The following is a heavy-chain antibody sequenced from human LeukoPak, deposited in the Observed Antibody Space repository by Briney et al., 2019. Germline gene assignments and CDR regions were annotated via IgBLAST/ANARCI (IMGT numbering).Heavy chain of an antibody. V-gene: IGHV5-51*01. J-gene: IGHJ3*02. CDR2: IYPGDSDT. CDR1: GYSFTSYW. CDR3: ARHQGHTYYYDSSGYYGDAFDI. Sequence: GESLKISCKGSGYSFTSYWIGWVRQMPGKGLEWMGIIYPGDSDTRYSPSFQGQVTISADKSISTAYLQWSSLKASDTAMYYCARHQGHTYYYDSSGYYGDAFDIWSQGTMVTVSS. D-gene: IGHD3-22*01.